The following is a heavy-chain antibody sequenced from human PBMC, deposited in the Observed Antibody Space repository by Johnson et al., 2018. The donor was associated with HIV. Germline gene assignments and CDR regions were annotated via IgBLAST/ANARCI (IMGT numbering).Heavy chain of an antibody. D-gene: IGHD6-6*01. Sequence: QVQLVESGGGLVQPGRSLRLSCAASGFTFSTYVLHWVRQAPGKGLEWVGLISFDESNTHYADSLKGRFTLPRDNTKNSLYLQMNSLRAEDTALYYCARDHIKEGSSGFGSFAFDIWGQGTMVTVSS. J-gene: IGHJ3*02. CDR1: GFTFSTYV. V-gene: IGHV3-30*04. CDR2: ISFDESNT. CDR3: ARDHIKEGSSGFGSFAFDI.